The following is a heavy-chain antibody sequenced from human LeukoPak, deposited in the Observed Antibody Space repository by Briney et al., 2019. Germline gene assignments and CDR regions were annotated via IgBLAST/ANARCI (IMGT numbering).Heavy chain of an antibody. V-gene: IGHV3-30-3*01. CDR1: GFTFSSYA. CDR2: ISYDGSNK. CDR3: AGELTTTDAFDI. J-gene: IGHJ3*02. D-gene: IGHD4-17*01. Sequence: GRSLRLSCAASGFTFSSYAMHWVRQAPGKGLEWVAVISYDGSNKYYADSVKGRFTISRDNSKNTLYLQMNSPRAEDTAVYYCAGELTTTDAFDIWGQGTMVTVSS.